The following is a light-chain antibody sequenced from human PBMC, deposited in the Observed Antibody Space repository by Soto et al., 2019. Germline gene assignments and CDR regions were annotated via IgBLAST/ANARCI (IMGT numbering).Light chain of an antibody. CDR3: QSFDTSLSGFVV. J-gene: IGLJ2*01. V-gene: IGLV1-40*01. CDR1: SSNIGAGYD. Sequence: QSVLTEPPSMSGAPGQRVTISCTGSSSNIGAGYDVHWYQQHPGTAPKLLIFDNNNRPSGVPDRFSGSTSDTSASLAITGLQAEDEADYYCQSFDTSLSGFVVFGGGTKLTVL. CDR2: DNN.